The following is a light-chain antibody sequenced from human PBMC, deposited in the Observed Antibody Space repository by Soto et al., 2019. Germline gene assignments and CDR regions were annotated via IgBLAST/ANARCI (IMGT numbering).Light chain of an antibody. V-gene: IGKV1-39*01. CDR1: QSITSY. CDR3: QQSYRTPPT. J-gene: IGKJ3*01. Sequence: DIQMTPSPSFLSASLGDRVTIPCRASQSITSYLNWYQQKPGKVPKLLIYAASSLQSGVPSRFSGSGSGTDFTLTISSLQAEDFASYYCQQSYRTPPTFGPGTKVEI. CDR2: AAS.